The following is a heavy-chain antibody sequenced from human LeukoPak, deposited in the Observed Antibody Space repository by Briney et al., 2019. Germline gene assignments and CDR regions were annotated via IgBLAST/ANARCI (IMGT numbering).Heavy chain of an antibody. V-gene: IGHV4-30-2*01. Sequence: GGSISSGGYSWSWIRQPPGKGLEWIGYIFHSGSTSYNPSLKSRVTMSLDRSKNQFSLKLSSVAAADTAVYYCARAYYVWGTYRYFDYWGQGALVTVSS. D-gene: IGHD3-16*02. CDR1: GGSISSGGYS. J-gene: IGHJ4*02. CDR3: ARAYYVWGTYRYFDY. CDR2: IFHSGST.